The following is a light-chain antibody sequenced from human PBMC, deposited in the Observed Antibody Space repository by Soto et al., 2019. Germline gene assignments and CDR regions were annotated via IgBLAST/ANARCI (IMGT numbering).Light chain of an antibody. V-gene: IGKV3-15*01. CDR3: QHYNNWPFT. Sequence: EIVMTQSPATLSVSSGERATLSCRASQSVSSNLAWYQQKPGQAPTLLLYGASARATGIPARFSGSGSGTEFTLTISSLRSEDFAVYYCQHYNNWPFTFGQGTKLEIK. CDR2: GAS. J-gene: IGKJ2*01. CDR1: QSVSSN.